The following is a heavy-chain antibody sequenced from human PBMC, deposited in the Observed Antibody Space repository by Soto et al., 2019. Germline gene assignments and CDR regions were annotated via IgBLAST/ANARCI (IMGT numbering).Heavy chain of an antibody. V-gene: IGHV1-2*02. Sequence: QVQLVQSGAEVKESGASVKVSCKASGYTFTGDYIYWVRQAPGQGLEWVGEISAKSGGTRYAQKFQGRVTMTKDTYITTVYMELSNLSPDDTAVYYCGRGRSGELVVFYWGQGTLVTVHS. CDR3: GRGRSGELVVFY. J-gene: IGHJ4*02. D-gene: IGHD1-7*01. CDR1: GYTFTGDY. CDR2: ISAKSGGT.